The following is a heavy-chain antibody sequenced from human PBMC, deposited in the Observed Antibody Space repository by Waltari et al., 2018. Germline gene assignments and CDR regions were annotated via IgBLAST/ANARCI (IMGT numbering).Heavy chain of an antibody. CDR1: GGTFSSYA. CDR3: ATDRTEGVDY. J-gene: IGHJ4*02. CDR2: IIPMFGKA. Sequence: QVQLVQSGAEVKKPGSSVKVSCKASGGTFSSYAISWVRQAPGQGLEWMGGIIPMFGKANVEQSDQGRGTITSDESTSTAYMELSSLRSEDTAVYYCATDRTEGVDYWGQGTLVTVSS. D-gene: IGHD3-22*01. V-gene: IGHV1-69*13.